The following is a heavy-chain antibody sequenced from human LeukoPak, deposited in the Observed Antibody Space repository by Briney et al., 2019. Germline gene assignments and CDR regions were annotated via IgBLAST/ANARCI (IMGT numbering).Heavy chain of an antibody. CDR2: ISYDGSNK. Sequence: GRSLRLSCAASGFTFSSYAMHWVRQAPGKGLEWVAVISYDGSNKYYADSVKGRFTISRDNSKNTLYLQMNSLRADDTAVYYCARDELGEPTYYFDYWGQGTLVTVSS. J-gene: IGHJ4*02. CDR1: GFTFSSYA. CDR3: ARDELGEPTYYFDY. D-gene: IGHD3-10*01. V-gene: IGHV3-30-3*01.